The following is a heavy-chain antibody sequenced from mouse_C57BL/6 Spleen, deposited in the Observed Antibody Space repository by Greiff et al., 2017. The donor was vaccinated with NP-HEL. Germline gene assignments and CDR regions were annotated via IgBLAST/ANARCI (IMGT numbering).Heavy chain of an antibody. CDR3: ARGEDYVVAY. CDR1: GYSITSGYY. J-gene: IGHJ3*01. CDR2: ISYDGSN. Sequence: EVQLQESGPGLVKPSQSLSLTCSVTGYSITSGYYWNWIRQFPGNKLEWMGYISYDGSNNYNPSLKNRISITRDTSKNQFFLKLNSVTTEDTATYYWARGEDYVVAYWGQGTLVTVSA. D-gene: IGHD2-4*01. V-gene: IGHV3-6*01.